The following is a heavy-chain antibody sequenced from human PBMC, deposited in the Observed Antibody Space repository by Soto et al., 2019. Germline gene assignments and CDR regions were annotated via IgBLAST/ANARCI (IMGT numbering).Heavy chain of an antibody. D-gene: IGHD3-10*01. V-gene: IGHV3-23*01. CDR3: AKGKNIGDAFDI. CDR2: ISGSGGST. J-gene: IGHJ3*02. Sequence: EVQLLESGGGLVQPGGSLRLPCAASGFTFSSYAMSWVRQAPGKGLEWVSAISGSGGSTYYADSVKGRFTISRDNSKNTLYLQMNSLRAEDTAVYYCAKGKNIGDAFDIWGQGTMVTVSS. CDR1: GFTFSSYA.